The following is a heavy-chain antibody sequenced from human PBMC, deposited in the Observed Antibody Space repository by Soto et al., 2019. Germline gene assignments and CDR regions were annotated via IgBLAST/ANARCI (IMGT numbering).Heavy chain of an antibody. J-gene: IGHJ4*02. Sequence: ASVKVSCKASGYTFTSYAMHWVRQAPGQRLEWMGWINAGNGNTKYSQKFQGRVTITRDTSASTAYMELSSLRSEDTAVYYCAISGWLNRYFDYWGQGTLVTVS. CDR2: INAGNGNT. CDR1: GYTFTSYA. CDR3: AISGWLNRYFDY. D-gene: IGHD6-19*01. V-gene: IGHV1-3*01.